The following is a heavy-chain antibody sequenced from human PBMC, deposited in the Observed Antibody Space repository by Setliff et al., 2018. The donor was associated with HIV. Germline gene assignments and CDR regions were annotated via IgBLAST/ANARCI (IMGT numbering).Heavy chain of an antibody. CDR1: GYTFPQAW. CDR2: IYLSDSDT. D-gene: IGHD6-6*01. V-gene: IGHV5-51*01. CDR3: ATSPGTYSSSSSSYFDY. J-gene: IGHJ4*02. Sequence: RGESLKISCKGSGYTFPQAWIGWVRQMPGKGLEWMGIIYLSDSDTRYSQSFQGHVTISADKSISTAYLQWSSLKASDTAMYYCATSPGTYSSSSSSYFDYWGQGTLVTVSS.